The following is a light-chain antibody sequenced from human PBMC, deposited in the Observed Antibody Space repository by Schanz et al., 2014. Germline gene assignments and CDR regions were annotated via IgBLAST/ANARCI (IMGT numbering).Light chain of an antibody. Sequence: EIVLTQSPGTLSLSPGERATLSCRASQSVTSTYLAWHQQKPGQAPRLLIYGASRRATGIPDRFSGSGSGTDFTLTISRLEPEDFAVYYCQHYSLSPLFGQGTKVDI. J-gene: IGKJ1*01. CDR1: QSVTSTY. CDR3: QHYSLSPL. V-gene: IGKV3-20*01. CDR2: GAS.